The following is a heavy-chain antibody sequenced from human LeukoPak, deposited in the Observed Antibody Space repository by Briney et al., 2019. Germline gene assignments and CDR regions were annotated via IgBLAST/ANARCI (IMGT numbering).Heavy chain of an antibody. CDR1: GGSISSHY. D-gene: IGHD3-3*01. Sequence: SETLSLTCTVSGGSISSHYWSWIRQPPGKGLEWIGYIYYSGSTNYNPSLKSRVTISVDTSKNQFSLKLSAVTAADTAVYYCARVSSNDFWSGYGYYFDYWGQGTLVTVSS. CDR2: IYYSGST. V-gene: IGHV4-59*11. CDR3: ARVSSNDFWSGYGYYFDY. J-gene: IGHJ4*02.